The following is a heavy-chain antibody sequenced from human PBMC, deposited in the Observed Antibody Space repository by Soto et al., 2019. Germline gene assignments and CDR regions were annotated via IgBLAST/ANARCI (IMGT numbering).Heavy chain of an antibody. CDR3: AETRSSTSCCTFDY. CDR2: IIPIFGTA. Sequence: QVQLVQSGAEVKKPGSSVKVSCKASGCTFSSYAISWVRQAPGQGLEWMGGIIPIFGTANYAQKFQGRVTITADKSTSTAYMELSSLRSEDTAVYYCAETRSSTSCCTFDYWGQGTLVTVSS. J-gene: IGHJ4*02. CDR1: GCTFSSYA. D-gene: IGHD2-2*01. V-gene: IGHV1-69*06.